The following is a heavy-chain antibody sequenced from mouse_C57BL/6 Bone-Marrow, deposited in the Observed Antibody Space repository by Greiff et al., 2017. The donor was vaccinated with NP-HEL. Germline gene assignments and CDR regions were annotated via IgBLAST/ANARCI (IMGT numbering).Heavy chain of an antibody. CDR2: IYPGSGNT. Sequence: VQLQQSGAELVRPGASVKLSCKASGYTFTDYYINWVKQRPGQGLEWIARIYPGSGNTYYNEKFKGKATLTAEKSSSTAYMQLSSLTSEDSAVYFCARWDTTVVEGDYFDYWGQGTTLTVSS. CDR3: ARWDTTVVEGDYFDY. J-gene: IGHJ2*01. CDR1: GYTFTDYY. D-gene: IGHD1-1*01. V-gene: IGHV1-76*01.